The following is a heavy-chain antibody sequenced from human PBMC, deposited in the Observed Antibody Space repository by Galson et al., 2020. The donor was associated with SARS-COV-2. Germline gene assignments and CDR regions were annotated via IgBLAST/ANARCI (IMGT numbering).Heavy chain of an antibody. V-gene: IGHV4-38-2*02. J-gene: IGHJ3*02. D-gene: IGHD3-22*01. CDR2: LSHSGST. CDR3: ARDPKYDSSGYYYDAFDI. CDR1: DFSFTSSNY. Sequence: ASETLSLTCSVSDFSFTSSNYWGWIRQPPGKGLEWIGSLSHSGSTYYNPSLKSRVTISVDTSKNQFSLKLTSVTAADTAVYYCARDPKYDSSGYYYDAFDIWGQGTKITVSS.